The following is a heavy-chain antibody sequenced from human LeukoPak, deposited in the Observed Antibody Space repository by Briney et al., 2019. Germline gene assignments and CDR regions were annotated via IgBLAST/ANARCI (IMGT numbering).Heavy chain of an antibody. CDR3: ARVLWHPYGMDV. Sequence: GGSLRLSCAASGFTFSSDEMNWVRQAPGKGLEWVSYTSSSGYPIYYADSVKGRFTSSRDKAKNSLYLQMNSLRTEDTAVYYCARVLWHPYGMDVWGQGTTVTVSS. J-gene: IGHJ6*02. V-gene: IGHV3-48*03. D-gene: IGHD3-10*01. CDR1: GFTFSSDE. CDR2: TSSSGYPI.